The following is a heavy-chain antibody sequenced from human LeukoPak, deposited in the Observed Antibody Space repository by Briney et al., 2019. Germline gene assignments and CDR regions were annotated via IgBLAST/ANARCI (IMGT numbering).Heavy chain of an antibody. J-gene: IGHJ4*02. V-gene: IGHV3-15*01. CDR1: GFPFSDAW. Sequence: GGSLRLSCAASGFPFSDAWMTWVRQAPGQGPEWVGRIKSKGGGGTIDYASPVKGRFTISRDDSENTLYLQMNSLRTDDTAVYYCSKDLPHTRAWALNYWGQGALVTVSS. D-gene: IGHD2-2*01. CDR2: IKSKGGGGTI. CDR3: SKDLPHTRAWALNY.